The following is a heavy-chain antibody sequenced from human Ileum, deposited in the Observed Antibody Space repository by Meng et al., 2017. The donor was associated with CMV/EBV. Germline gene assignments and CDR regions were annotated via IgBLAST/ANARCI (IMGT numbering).Heavy chain of an antibody. D-gene: IGHD2-2*01. CDR2: IKGDGSAK. CDR1: GFIFSDYW. CDR3: AKWVVPPGVSYGLDV. J-gene: IGHJ6*02. Sequence: GGSLRLSCSASGFIFSDYWMSWVRQAPGKGLEWVANIKGDGSAKYSADSVKGRFTIARDNAKWTLYLQMTSLRVEDTAVYYCAKWVVPPGVSYGLDVWGQGTAVTVSS. V-gene: IGHV3-7*01.